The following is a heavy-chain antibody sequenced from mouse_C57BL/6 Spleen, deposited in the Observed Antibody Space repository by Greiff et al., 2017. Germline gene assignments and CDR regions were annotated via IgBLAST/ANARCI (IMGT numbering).Heavy chain of an antibody. D-gene: IGHD1-1*01. J-gene: IGHJ1*03. CDR2: IDPSDSYT. CDR3: ARNYLVVYFDV. V-gene: IGHV1-69*01. Sequence: QVQLQQPGAELVMPGASVKLSCKASGYTFTSYWMHWVKQRPGQGLEWIGEIDPSDSYTNYNHKFKGKATLTVDKSSSPAYMQLSSRTSEDSAVYYCARNYLVVYFDVWGTGTTVTVSS. CDR1: GYTFTSYW.